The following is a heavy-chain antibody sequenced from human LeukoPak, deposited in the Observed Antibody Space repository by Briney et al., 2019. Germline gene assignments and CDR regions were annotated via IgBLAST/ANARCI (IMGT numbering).Heavy chain of an antibody. V-gene: IGHV4-4*02. D-gene: IGHD5-18*01. CDR3: ASGLRTAMVAYYFDY. CDR1: GGSISSSNW. J-gene: IGHJ4*02. CDR2: IYHSGST. Sequence: PSGTLSLTCAVSGGSISSSNWWSWVRQPPGKGLEWIGEIYHSGSTNYNPSLKSRVTISVDKSKNQFSLKLSSVTAADTAVYYCASGLRTAMVAYYFDYWGQGTLVTVSS.